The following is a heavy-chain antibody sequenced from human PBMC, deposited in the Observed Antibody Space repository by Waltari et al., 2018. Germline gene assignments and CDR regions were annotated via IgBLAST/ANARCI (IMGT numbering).Heavy chain of an antibody. J-gene: IGHJ4*02. D-gene: IGHD3-3*01. CDR1: EVTFAYYW. CDR3: ATQSWSNFEY. V-gene: IGHV3-7*01. Sequence: EVQLVESGGGLVQPGGSLRLSCAASEVTFAYYWVTWVRQAPGKGLEWVANIKEDGSEKYYVDSVKGRFTISRDNAKNSLYLQMSSLRVEDTAVYYCATQSWSNFEYWGQGTLVTVSS. CDR2: IKEDGSEK.